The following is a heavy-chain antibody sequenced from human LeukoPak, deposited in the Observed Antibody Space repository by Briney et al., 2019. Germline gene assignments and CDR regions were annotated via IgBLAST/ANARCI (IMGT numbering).Heavy chain of an antibody. J-gene: IGHJ4*02. V-gene: IGHV3-53*01. CDR1: GFTVITND. CDR2: LYSGGNT. CDR3: ARGVEPLAANTLAY. D-gene: IGHD1-14*01. Sequence: GGSLRLSCAASGFTVITNDMTWVRQAPGKGLEWVSVLYSGGNTKYADSVQGRFTISRDNSKNTLYLEMNSLSPDDTAVYYCARGVEPLAANTLAYWGQGTLVTVSS.